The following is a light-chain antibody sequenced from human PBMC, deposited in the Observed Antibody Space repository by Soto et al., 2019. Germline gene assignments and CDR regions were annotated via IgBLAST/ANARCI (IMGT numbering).Light chain of an antibody. Sequence: EIVMTQSPATLSVSPGERATLSCRASQSISTNLAWYQQKPGQAPRLLIYGASTRATGISGRFSGSGSGTEFTLTISSLQSEDFALYYCQQYNNWPLTFGGGTKVDIK. CDR2: GAS. CDR1: QSISTN. V-gene: IGKV3-15*01. CDR3: QQYNNWPLT. J-gene: IGKJ4*01.